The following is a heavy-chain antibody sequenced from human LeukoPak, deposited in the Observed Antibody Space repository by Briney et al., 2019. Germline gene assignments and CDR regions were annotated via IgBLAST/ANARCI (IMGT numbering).Heavy chain of an antibody. CDR3: ARALGYCSSTSCYSHYYYGMDV. CDR2: ISSSSYI. Sequence: GGSLRLSCAASGFTFGSYSMNWVRQAPGKGLEWVSSISSSSYIYYADSVKGRFTISRDNAKNSLYLQMNSLRAEDTAVYYCARALGYCSSTSCYSHYYYGMDVWGQGTTVTVSS. J-gene: IGHJ6*02. V-gene: IGHV3-21*01. D-gene: IGHD2-2*01. CDR1: GFTFGSYS.